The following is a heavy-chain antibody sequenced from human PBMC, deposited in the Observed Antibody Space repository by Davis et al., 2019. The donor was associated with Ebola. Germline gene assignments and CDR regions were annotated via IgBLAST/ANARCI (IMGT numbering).Heavy chain of an antibody. CDR1: GFTFSSYW. CDR3: ARDQLAGTTRPYYFDY. CDR2: ISSSSSTI. D-gene: IGHD1-7*01. J-gene: IGHJ4*02. Sequence: GESLKISCAASGFTFSSYWMSWVRQAPGKGLEWVSYISSSSSTIYYADSVKGRFTISRDNAKNSLYLQMNSLRDEDTAVYYCARDQLAGTTRPYYFDYWGQGTLVTVSS. V-gene: IGHV3-48*02.